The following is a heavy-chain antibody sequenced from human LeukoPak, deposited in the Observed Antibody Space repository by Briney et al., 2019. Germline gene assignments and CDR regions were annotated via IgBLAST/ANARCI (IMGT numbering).Heavy chain of an antibody. D-gene: IGHD6-19*01. CDR3: ARHAVAGPGEFDY. V-gene: IGHV3-53*01. J-gene: IGHJ4*02. CDR2: IYSGGST. CDR1: GFTVSSNY. Sequence: GRSLRLSCAASGFTVSSNYMSWVRQAPGKGLEWVSVIYSGGSTYYADSVKGRFTISRDNSKNTLYLQMSSLRAEDTAVYYCARHAVAGPGEFDYWGQGTLVTVSS.